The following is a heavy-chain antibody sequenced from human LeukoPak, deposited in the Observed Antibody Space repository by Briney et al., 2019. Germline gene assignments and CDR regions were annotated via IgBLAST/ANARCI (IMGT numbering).Heavy chain of an antibody. CDR2: INPNSGGT. CDR3: ARDRARRDGYNCAKAGYYMDV. V-gene: IGHV1-2*06. CDR1: GYTFTGYY. D-gene: IGHD5-24*01. J-gene: IGHJ6*03. Sequence: ASVKVSCKASGYTFTGYYMHWVRQAPGQGLEWMGRINPNSGGTNYAQKFQGRVTMTRDTSISTAYMELSRLRSDDTAVYYCARDRARRDGYNCAKAGYYMDVWGKGTTVTVSS.